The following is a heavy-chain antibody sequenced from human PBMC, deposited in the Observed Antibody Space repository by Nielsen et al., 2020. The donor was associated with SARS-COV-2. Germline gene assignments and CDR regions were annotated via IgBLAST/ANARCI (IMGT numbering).Heavy chain of an antibody. J-gene: IGHJ6*02. CDR1: GFTFDDYA. CDR3: AKDMRFYGMDV. V-gene: IGHV3-9*01. D-gene: IGHD3-3*01. Sequence: SLKISCAASGFTFDDYAMHWVRQAPGKGLEWVSGISWNSGSIGYADPVKGRFTISRDNAKNSLYLQMNSLRAEDTALYYCAKDMRFYGMDVWGQGTTVTVSS. CDR2: ISWNSGSI.